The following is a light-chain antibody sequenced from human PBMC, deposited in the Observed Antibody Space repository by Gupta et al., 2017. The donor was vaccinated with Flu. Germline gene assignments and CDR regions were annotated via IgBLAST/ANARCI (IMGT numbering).Light chain of an antibody. CDR3: QQYYSTPRT. V-gene: IGKV4-1*01. CDR2: WAS. J-gene: IGKJ1*01. Sequence: IVMTQFPDSLAVSLGERATINCKSSQSVLYSSNNNNYLAWYQQKPGQPPKLLIYWASTRESGAPDRFSGSGSGTDFTLTISSLQAEDVAVYYCQQYYSTPRTFGQGTKVEIK. CDR1: QSVLYSSNNNNY.